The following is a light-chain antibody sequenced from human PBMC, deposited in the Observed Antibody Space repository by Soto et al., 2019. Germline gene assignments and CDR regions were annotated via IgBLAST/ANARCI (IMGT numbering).Light chain of an antibody. CDR3: QQYNAYSQA. Sequence: DIQMTQSPSTLSASVGVRVTITCRASESGSRWLAWYQQKPGRTPKLLIFQAATLETGVPSRFSGSGSGTEFTLTISSLQPDDFATYYCQQYNAYSQAFGQGTKVEIK. J-gene: IGKJ1*01. CDR2: QAA. CDR1: ESGSRW. V-gene: IGKV1-5*03.